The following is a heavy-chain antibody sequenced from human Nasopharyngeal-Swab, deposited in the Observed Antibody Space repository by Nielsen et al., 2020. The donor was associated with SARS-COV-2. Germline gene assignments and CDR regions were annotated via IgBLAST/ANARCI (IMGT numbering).Heavy chain of an antibody. D-gene: IGHD3-22*01. V-gene: IGHV3-21*01. CDR3: ARDPGFGYYYDSSGYYDY. CDR1: GFTFSSYS. CDR2: ISSSSSYI. J-gene: IGHJ4*03. Sequence: GESLKISCAASGFTFSSYSMNWVRQAPGKGLEWVSSISSSSSYIYYADSVKGRFTISRDNAKNSLYLQMNSLRAEDTAVYYCARDPGFGYYYDSSGYYDYWGQGTTVTVSS.